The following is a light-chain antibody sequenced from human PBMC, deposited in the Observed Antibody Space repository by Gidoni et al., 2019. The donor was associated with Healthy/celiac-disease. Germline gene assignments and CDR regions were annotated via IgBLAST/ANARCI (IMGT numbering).Light chain of an antibody. CDR1: QSVSSY. CDR2: DAS. J-gene: IGKJ4*01. V-gene: IGKV3-11*01. CDR3: QQRSNWPLT. Sequence: DIVLTQSPATPSLSPGVRATLSCRASQSVSSYLAWYQQKPGQAPRLLIYDASNRATGIPARFSGSGSGTDFTLTISSLEPEDFAVYYCQQRSNWPLTFGGGTKVEIK.